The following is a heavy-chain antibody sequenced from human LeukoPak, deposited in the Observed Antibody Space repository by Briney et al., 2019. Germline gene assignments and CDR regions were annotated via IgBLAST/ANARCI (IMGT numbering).Heavy chain of an antibody. J-gene: IGHJ5*02. CDR2: ISSSGSTI. D-gene: IGHD2-2*01. V-gene: IGHV3-48*03. CDR3: ARFVVVPAARRGWFDP. CDR1: GFTFSSYE. Sequence: GGSLRLSCAASGFTFSSYEMNWVRQAPGKGLEWVSYISSSGSTINYADSVKGRFTISRDNAKNSLYLQMNSLRAEDTAVYYCARFVVVPAARRGWFDPWGQGTLVTVSS.